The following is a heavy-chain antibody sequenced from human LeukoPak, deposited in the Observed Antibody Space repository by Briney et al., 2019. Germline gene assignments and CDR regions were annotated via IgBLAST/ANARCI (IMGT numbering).Heavy chain of an antibody. V-gene: IGHV3-20*04. J-gene: IGHJ4*02. D-gene: IGHD6-19*01. CDR3: ARDGPVAGVELDQ. CDR2: ITWNGGIT. CDR1: GFPFDNYG. Sequence: GGSLRLSCAASGFPFDNYGMAWVRKAPGKGLEWVSGITWNGGITAYADSVKGRFTISRDNAKNSVYLQMNSLRAEDTALYYCARDGPVAGVELDQWGQGTLVIVSS.